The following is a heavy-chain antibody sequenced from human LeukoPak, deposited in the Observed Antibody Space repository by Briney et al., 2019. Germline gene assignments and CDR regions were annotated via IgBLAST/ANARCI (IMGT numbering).Heavy chain of an antibody. CDR1: GGSLNNYY. D-gene: IGHD5-18*01. Sequence: SETLSLTCTVSGGSLNNYYWSWIRQPPGKGLELIGYIHYSGSTNYNPSLKSRVTISVDTSKNQFSLKLSSVTAADTAVYYCARGGGSSYGRFDYWGQGTLVTVS. V-gene: IGHV4-59*01. CDR2: IHYSGST. CDR3: ARGGGSSYGRFDY. J-gene: IGHJ4*02.